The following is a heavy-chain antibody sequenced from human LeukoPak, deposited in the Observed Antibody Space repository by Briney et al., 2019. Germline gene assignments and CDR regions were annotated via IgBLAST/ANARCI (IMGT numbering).Heavy chain of an antibody. CDR1: GGSISSSSYY. J-gene: IGHJ4*02. CDR2: IYYSGST. V-gene: IGHV4-39*01. CDR3: ARRGVYSYGYVH. D-gene: IGHD5-18*01. Sequence: SETMSLTCTVSGGSISSSSYYWGWIRQPPGKGLEWIGSIYYSGSTYYNPSLKSRVTISVDTSKNQFSLKLSSVTAADTAVYYCARRGVYSYGYVHCDPGTLVTVSS.